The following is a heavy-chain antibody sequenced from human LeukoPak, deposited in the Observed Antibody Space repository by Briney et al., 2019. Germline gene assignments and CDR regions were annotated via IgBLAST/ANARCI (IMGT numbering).Heavy chain of an antibody. Sequence: SETLSLTCTVSGYSLSSGYYWGWIRQPPGKGLEWIGSIYHSGSTNYNPSLKSRVTMSVDMSKNQFSLKLSSVTAADTAVYYCARDLLRVDAFDIWGQGTMVTVSS. V-gene: IGHV4-38-2*02. CDR1: GYSLSSGYY. J-gene: IGHJ3*02. D-gene: IGHD2-15*01. CDR2: IYHSGST. CDR3: ARDLLRVDAFDI.